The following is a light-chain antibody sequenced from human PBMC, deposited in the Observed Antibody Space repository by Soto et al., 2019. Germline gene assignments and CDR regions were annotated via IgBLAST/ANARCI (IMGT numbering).Light chain of an antibody. CDR3: SSYAGINNLGV. Sequence: QSALTQPPSASGSPGQSVTISCTGTSSDVGGYKYVSWYQKHPGKAPKLLIFEVNKRPSGVPDRFSGSKSGNTASLTVSGVQAEDEADYYCSSYAGINNLGVFGTGTKLTVL. V-gene: IGLV2-8*01. CDR2: EVN. J-gene: IGLJ1*01. CDR1: SSDVGGYKY.